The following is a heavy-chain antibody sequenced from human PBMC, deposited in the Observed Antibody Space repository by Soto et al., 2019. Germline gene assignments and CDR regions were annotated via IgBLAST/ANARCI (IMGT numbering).Heavy chain of an antibody. CDR2: INHSGST. Sequence: QVQLQQWGAGLLKPSETLSLTCAVYGGSFSGYYWSWIRQPPGKGLEWIGEINHSGSTNYNPSLKSRVTLSVDTSKNQFSLKLSSVTAADTAVYYCARGRGVRHHWFDPWGQGTLVTVSS. J-gene: IGHJ5*02. V-gene: IGHV4-34*01. CDR3: ARGRGVRHHWFDP. CDR1: GGSFSGYY. D-gene: IGHD3-10*01.